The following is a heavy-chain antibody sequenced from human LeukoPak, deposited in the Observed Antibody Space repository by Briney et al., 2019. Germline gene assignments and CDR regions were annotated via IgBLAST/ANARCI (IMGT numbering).Heavy chain of an antibody. D-gene: IGHD6-19*01. CDR2: ISSSSSYI. V-gene: IGHV3-21*01. Sequence: PGRSLRLSCAASGFTFSSYSMNWVRQAPGKGLEWVSSISSSSSYIYYADSVKGRFTISRDNAKNSLYLQMNSLRAEDTAVYYCARHSSGWYGYDAFDIWGQGTMVTVSS. J-gene: IGHJ3*02. CDR1: GFTFSSYS. CDR3: ARHSSGWYGYDAFDI.